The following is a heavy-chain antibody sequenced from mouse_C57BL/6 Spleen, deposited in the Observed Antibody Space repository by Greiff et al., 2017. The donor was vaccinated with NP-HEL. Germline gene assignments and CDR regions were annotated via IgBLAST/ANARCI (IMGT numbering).Heavy chain of an antibody. V-gene: IGHV1-80*01. CDR2: IYPGDGDT. D-gene: IGHD3-3*01. CDR1: GYAFSSYW. J-gene: IGHJ3*01. Sequence: VKLMESGAELVKPGASVKISCKASGYAFSSYWMNWVKQRPGKGLEWIGQIYPGDGDTNYNGKFKGKATLTADKSSSTAYMQLSSLTSEDSAVYFCARGRGTGFAYWGQGTLVTVSA. CDR3: ARGRGTGFAY.